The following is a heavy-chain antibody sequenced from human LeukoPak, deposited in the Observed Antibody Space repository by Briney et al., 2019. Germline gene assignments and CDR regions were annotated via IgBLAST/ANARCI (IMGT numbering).Heavy chain of an antibody. CDR3: TRPYYDSSGYYYGGDY. J-gene: IGHJ4*02. V-gene: IGHV3-73*01. Sequence: GGSLRLSCAASGFTFSGSAMHWVRQASGKGLEWVGRIRSKANSYATAYAASVKGRFTISRDDSKNTAYLQMNSLKTEDTAVYYCTRPYYDSSGYYYGGDYWGQGTLVTVCS. CDR1: GFTFSGSA. CDR2: IRSKANSYAT. D-gene: IGHD3-22*01.